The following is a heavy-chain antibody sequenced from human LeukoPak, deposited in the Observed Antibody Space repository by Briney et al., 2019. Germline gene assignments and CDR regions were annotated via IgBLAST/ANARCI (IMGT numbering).Heavy chain of an antibody. CDR1: GGSLSNYY. V-gene: IGHV4-34*01. D-gene: IGHD2-15*01. CDR3: ARDRYCSGGSCVGLDI. Sequence: SETLSLTCAVYGGSLSNYYWSWIRQTPGKGLEWIGEINYGGSTNYNPSLKSRVTISVDTSKNQFSLKLSSVTAADTAVYYCARDRYCSGGSCVGLDIWGQGTMVTVSS. CDR2: INYGGST. J-gene: IGHJ3*02.